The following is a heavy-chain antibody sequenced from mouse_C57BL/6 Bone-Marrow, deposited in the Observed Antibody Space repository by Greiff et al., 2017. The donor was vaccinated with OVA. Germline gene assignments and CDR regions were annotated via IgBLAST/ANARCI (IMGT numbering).Heavy chain of an antibody. CDR3: AIGDFYYGSSYAMDY. CDR2: IHPSDSDT. J-gene: IGHJ4*01. CDR1: GYTFTSYW. Sequence: VQLQQPGAELVKPGASVKGSCKASGYTFTSYWMHWVKQRPGQGLEWIGRIHPSDSDTNYNQKFKGKVTLTVDKSSSTAYMQLSSLTSEDSAVYYCAIGDFYYGSSYAMDYWGQGTSVTVSS. D-gene: IGHD1-1*01. V-gene: IGHV1-74*01.